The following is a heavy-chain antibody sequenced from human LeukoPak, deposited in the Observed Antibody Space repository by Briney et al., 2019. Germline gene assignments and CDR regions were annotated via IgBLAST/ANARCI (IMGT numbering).Heavy chain of an antibody. V-gene: IGHV3-11*01. CDR3: ARDAIVVVPAALMKMVDP. D-gene: IGHD2-2*01. CDR1: GFTFSDYD. J-gene: IGHJ5*02. Sequence: GGSLRLSCAASGFTFSDYDMSWIRQGPGKGLEWVSYISSGGTTMYYADSVKGRFTISRDNAKNPLFLQMNSLRAEDTAVYYCARDAIVVVPAALMKMVDPWGQGTLVTVSS. CDR2: ISSGGTTM.